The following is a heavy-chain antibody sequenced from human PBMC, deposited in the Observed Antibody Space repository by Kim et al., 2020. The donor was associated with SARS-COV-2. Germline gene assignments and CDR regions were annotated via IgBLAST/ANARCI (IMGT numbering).Heavy chain of an antibody. J-gene: IGHJ4*02. CDR1: GFTFSSYG. Sequence: GGSLRLSCAASGFTFSSYGMHWVRQAPGKGLEWVAVISYDGSNKYYADSVKGRFTISRDNSKNTLYLQMNSLRAEDTAVYYCAREFPGSGRERIPKRPLAYWGQGTLVTVSS. V-gene: IGHV3-33*05. D-gene: IGHD3-10*01. CDR2: ISYDGSNK. CDR3: AREFPGSGRERIPKRPLAY.